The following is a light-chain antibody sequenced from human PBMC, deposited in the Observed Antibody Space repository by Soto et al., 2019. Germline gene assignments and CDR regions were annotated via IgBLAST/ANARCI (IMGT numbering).Light chain of an antibody. CDR2: AAS. V-gene: IGKV3-20*01. Sequence: EIVLTHSPGTLSLSPGERATLSCRASQSISSSYLAWYQQKPGQAPRLLIYAASSRATGIPDRFSGSGSGTDFTLTISRLEPEDFAVYYCQQYGSSSYTFGQGTQLEIK. CDR1: QSISSSY. CDR3: QQYGSSSYT. J-gene: IGKJ2*01.